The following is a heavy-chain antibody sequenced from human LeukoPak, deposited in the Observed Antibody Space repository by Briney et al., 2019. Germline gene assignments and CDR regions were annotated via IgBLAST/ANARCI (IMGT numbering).Heavy chain of an antibody. CDR1: GFTFSSYA. CDR2: ISGRGGST. Sequence: GASLRLSCAASGFTFSSYAMSWVRQAPGKGLEWVSAISGRGGSTYYAGSVKGRFTISRDNSKNTLYLQMNSLRAEDTAVYYCATLIAAANPLDYWGQGTLVTVSS. D-gene: IGHD6-13*01. V-gene: IGHV3-23*01. J-gene: IGHJ4*02. CDR3: ATLIAAANPLDY.